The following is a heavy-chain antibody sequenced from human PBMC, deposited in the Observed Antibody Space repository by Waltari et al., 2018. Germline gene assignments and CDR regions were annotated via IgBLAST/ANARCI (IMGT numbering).Heavy chain of an antibody. J-gene: IGHJ5*02. Sequence: QVQLVQSGAEVKKPGSSVKVSCKASGGPFSSYAISWVRQAPGQGLEWMGGIIPIVGTANYAQKFQGRVTITADESTSTAYMELSSLRSEDTAVYYCAKTARTIFGVVIGGWFDPWGQGTLVTVSS. CDR1: GGPFSSYA. CDR2: IIPIVGTA. D-gene: IGHD3-3*01. V-gene: IGHV1-69*01. CDR3: AKTARTIFGVVIGGWFDP.